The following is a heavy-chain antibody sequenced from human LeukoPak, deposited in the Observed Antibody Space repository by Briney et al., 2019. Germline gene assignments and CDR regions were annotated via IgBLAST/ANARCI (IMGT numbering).Heavy chain of an antibody. J-gene: IGHJ4*02. CDR3: ARGGGSYSY. CDR1: GFTFSSDA. V-gene: IGHV3-21*01. Sequence: PGGSLRLSCAGSGFTFSSDAMNWVRQAPGKGLEWVSSINSRSTHTAYADSVKGRFTISRDSGNNSLFLQMNSLGVDDTAIYFCARGGGSYSYWGQGVRVTVSS. CDR2: INSRSTHT. D-gene: IGHD1-26*01.